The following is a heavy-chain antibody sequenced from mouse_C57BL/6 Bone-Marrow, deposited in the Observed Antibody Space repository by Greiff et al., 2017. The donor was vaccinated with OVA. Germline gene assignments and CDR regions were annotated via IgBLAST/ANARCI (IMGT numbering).Heavy chain of an antibody. V-gene: IGHV1-64*01. CDR2: IHTNSGST. Sequence: QVQLQQPGAELVKPGASVKLSCKASGYTFTSYWMHWVKQRPGQGLEWIGMIHTNSGSTNYNEKFKSKATLTVDKSSSTAYMQLSSRTSEDSAVYYCVDDYYGPYAMDYWGQGTSVTVSS. D-gene: IGHD1-2*01. CDR1: GYTFTSYW. J-gene: IGHJ4*01. CDR3: VDDYYGPYAMDY.